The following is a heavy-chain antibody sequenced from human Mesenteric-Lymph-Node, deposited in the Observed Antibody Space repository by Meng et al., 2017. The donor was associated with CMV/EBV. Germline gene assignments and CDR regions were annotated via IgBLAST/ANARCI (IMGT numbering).Heavy chain of an antibody. Sequence: ESLKISCVVSGGSISSRNWWSWVRQPPGKGLEWIGEVYHGGGANYNPSLRSRVTISVDKSKNHLSLTLSSVTAADTAVYYCATAPIYQLPDYWDPAALVTVSS. D-gene: IGHD2-2*01. J-gene: IGHJ4*02. V-gene: IGHV4/OR15-8*01. CDR2: VYHGGGA. CDR3: ATAPIYQLPDY. CDR1: GGSISSRNW.